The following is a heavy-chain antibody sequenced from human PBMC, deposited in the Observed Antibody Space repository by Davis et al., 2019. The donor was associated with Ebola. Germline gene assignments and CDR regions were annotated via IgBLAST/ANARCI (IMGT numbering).Heavy chain of an antibody. CDR1: GFTFSSYW. CDR3: AREMATTSDAFDI. D-gene: IGHD5-24*01. Sequence: HTAGSLTLSCAASGFTFSSYWMHWVRQAPGKGLVWVSRISSDGSSTSYADSVKGRFTISRDNAKNTLYLQKNSLRVEDTAVYYCAREMATTSDAFDIWGQGTMVSVSS. CDR2: ISSDGSST. V-gene: IGHV3-74*01. J-gene: IGHJ3*02.